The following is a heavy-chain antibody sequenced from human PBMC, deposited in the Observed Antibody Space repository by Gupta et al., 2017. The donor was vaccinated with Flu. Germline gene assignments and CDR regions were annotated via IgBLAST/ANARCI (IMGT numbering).Heavy chain of an antibody. J-gene: IGHJ4*02. Sequence: QVQLVQSGAAVKKPGSSVKVSCKASGGTFSSYTISWVRQAPGQGLEWMGRIIPILGIANNAQKFQGRVTITADKSTSTAYMELSSLRSEDTAVYYCARGSRGYSGYDFDYWGQGTRSPAPQ. V-gene: IGHV1-69*02. CDR2: IIPILGIA. D-gene: IGHD5-12*01. CDR1: GGTFSSYT. CDR3: ARGSRGYSGYDFDY.